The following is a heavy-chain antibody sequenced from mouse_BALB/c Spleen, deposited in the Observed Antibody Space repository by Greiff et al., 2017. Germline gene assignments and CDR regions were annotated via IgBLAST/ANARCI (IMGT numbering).Heavy chain of an antibody. Sequence: DVMLVESGGGLVQPGGSLKLSCAASGFTFSSYTMSWVRQTPEKRLEWVAYISNGGGSTYYPDTVKGRFTISRDNAKNTLYLQMSSLKSEDTAMYYWARRPSFAFGYAMDYWGQGTSVTVSA. CDR3: ARRPSFAFGYAMDY. CDR1: GFTFSSYT. J-gene: IGHJ4*01. CDR2: ISNGGGST. V-gene: IGHV5-12-2*01.